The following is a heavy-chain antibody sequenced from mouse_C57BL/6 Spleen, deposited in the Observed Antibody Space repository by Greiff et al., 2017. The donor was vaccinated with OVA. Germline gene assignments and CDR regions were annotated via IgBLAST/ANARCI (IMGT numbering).Heavy chain of an antibody. CDR2: INPNNGGT. V-gene: IGHV1-22*01. D-gene: IGHD2-1*01. CDR3: ARSGAFYYGNYLFDY. CDR1: GYTITDYN. Sequence: VQLQQSGPELVKPGASVKMSCKASGYTITDYNMHWVKQSHGKSLEWIGYINPNNGGTSYNQKFKGKATLTVNKSSSTAYMELRSLTSEDSAVYYCARSGAFYYGNYLFDYWGQGTTLTVSS. J-gene: IGHJ2*01.